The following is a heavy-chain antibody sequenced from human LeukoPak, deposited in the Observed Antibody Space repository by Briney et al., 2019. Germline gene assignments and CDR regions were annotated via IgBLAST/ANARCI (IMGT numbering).Heavy chain of an antibody. CDR1: GFTFGSYT. J-gene: IGHJ4*02. D-gene: IGHD7-27*01. CDR2: ITTGGPNT. V-gene: IGHV3-23*01. Sequence: PGGSLRLSCTASGFTFGSYTMSWVRQAPGKGLKWVSTITTGGPNTYYADSVKGRFTVSRDDSKNTLYLQMNSLRAEDTAVYYCAKDGGLWVSAHWGDSWGRGTLVTVSS. CDR3: AKDGGLWVSAHWGDS.